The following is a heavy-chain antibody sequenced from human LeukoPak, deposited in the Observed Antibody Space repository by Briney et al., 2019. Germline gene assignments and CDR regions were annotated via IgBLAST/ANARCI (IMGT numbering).Heavy chain of an antibody. Sequence: SETLSLTCTVSGGSISRYYWSWIRQPPGKGLEWIGYIYYSGSTNYNPSLKSRVTISVDTSKNQFSLKLSSVTAADTAVYYCARLSVAYYYDSSDSFDIWGQGTMVTVSS. CDR2: IYYSGST. V-gene: IGHV4-59*01. D-gene: IGHD3-22*01. J-gene: IGHJ3*02. CDR3: ARLSVAYYYDSSDSFDI. CDR1: GGSISRYY.